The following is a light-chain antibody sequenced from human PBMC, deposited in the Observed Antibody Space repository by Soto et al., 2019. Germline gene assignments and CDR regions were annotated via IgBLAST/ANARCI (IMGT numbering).Light chain of an antibody. CDR1: QNINSY. CDR3: QQSNGVPLT. V-gene: IGKV1-39*01. J-gene: IGKJ4*01. Sequence: DIQMTQSASSLSASVGDRVTITCRSSQNINSYLNWYQQRPGRAPNLLIYTASTLQGGVPSRFSGSGSGTDFTLTISSLQPEDFATYFCQQSNGVPLTFGGGTKVEIK. CDR2: TAS.